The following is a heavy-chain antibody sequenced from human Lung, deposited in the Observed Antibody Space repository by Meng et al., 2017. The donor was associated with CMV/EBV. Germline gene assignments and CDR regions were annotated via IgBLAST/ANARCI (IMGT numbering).Heavy chain of an antibody. V-gene: IGHV3-33*06. Sequence: GESLKISCTASGCIFSSYGMHWVRQAPGKGLEWMAVIWYDGCEKYYADSVKGRFIISRDNSRNMLYLQLSSLRAEDTAVYYCAKGAGSVGRIHFDYWGQGTLVTVSS. CDR2: IWYDGCEK. D-gene: IGHD1-26*01. J-gene: IGHJ4*02. CDR1: GCIFSSYG. CDR3: AKGAGSVGRIHFDY.